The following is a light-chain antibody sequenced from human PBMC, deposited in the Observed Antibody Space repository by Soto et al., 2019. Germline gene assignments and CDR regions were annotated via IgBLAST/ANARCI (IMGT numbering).Light chain of an antibody. Sequence: EIVMPHSPPTLSVSTGERATRSCRASQSVSSDLAWYHQKPGQAPKLLIYGASTRATGIPARFSGSGSGTEFTLTINSLQSEDFAAYYCQQYYRYPRTFGQGTKVDI. CDR3: QQYYRYPRT. J-gene: IGKJ1*01. V-gene: IGKV3-15*01. CDR2: GAS. CDR1: QSVSSD.